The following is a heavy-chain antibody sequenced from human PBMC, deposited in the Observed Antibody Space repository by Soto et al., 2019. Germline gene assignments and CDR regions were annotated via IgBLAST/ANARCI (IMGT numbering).Heavy chain of an antibody. CDR3: AKSPNADFYLFFRAQYYFYY. CDR2: ISYDGSNK. J-gene: IGHJ4*02. Sequence: GGSLRLSCAASGFTFSSYGMHWVRQAPGKGLEWVAVISYDGSNKYYADSVKGRFTISRDNSKNTLYLQMNSLRAEDTAVYYCAKSPNADFYLFFRAQYYFYYLGQGTLVTVSS. V-gene: IGHV3-30*18. D-gene: IGHD3-3*01. CDR1: GFTFSSYG.